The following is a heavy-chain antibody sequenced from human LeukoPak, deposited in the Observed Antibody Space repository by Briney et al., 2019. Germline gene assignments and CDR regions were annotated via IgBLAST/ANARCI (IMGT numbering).Heavy chain of an antibody. CDR2: ISGSGGST. J-gene: IGHJ5*02. D-gene: IGHD6-13*01. CDR3: ATPSGYSSRGAFDP. V-gene: IGHV3-23*01. Sequence: GGSLRLSCAASGFTFSSYAMSWVRQAPGKGLEWVSAISGSGGSTYYADSVKGRFTISRGNSKNTLYLQMNSLRAEDTAVYYCATPSGYSSRGAFDPWGQGTLVTVSS. CDR1: GFTFSSYA.